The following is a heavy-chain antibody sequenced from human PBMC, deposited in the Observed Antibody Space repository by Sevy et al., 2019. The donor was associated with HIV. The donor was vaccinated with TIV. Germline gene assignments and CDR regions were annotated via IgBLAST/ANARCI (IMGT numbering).Heavy chain of an antibody. J-gene: IGHJ4*02. CDR3: AKDRESEQQLVPPFLDY. D-gene: IGHD6-13*01. CDR2: ISYDGSNK. CDR1: GFTFSTYG. Sequence: GGSLGLSCAASGFTFSTYGMHWVRQAPGKGLEWVAVISYDGSNKYYADSVKGRFTISRDNSKNTLSLRMNSLRREDTAVYFCAKDRESEQQLVPPFLDYWGQGSLVTVSS. V-gene: IGHV3-30*18.